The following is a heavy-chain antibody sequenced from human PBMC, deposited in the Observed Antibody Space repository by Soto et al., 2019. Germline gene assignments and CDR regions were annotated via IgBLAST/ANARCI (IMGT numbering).Heavy chain of an antibody. CDR3: ARGDSDLAVSEAAY. J-gene: IGHJ1*01. V-gene: IGHV4-59*02. D-gene: IGHD2-15*01. CDR2: IYFSGIA. Sequence: QMQMQESGPRLVKPSETLSLTCTVSGASVTHSYWSWIRQPPEKGLEWIGYIYFSGIANYNPSLKSRATISRDTSKNEFSLKLTSVTAADSAIYYCARGDSDLAVSEAAYWGQGTLVTVSS. CDR1: GASVTHSY.